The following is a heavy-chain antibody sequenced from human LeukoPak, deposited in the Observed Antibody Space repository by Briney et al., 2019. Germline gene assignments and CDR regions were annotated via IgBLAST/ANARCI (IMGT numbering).Heavy chain of an antibody. V-gene: IGHV4-59*12. D-gene: IGHD5-18*01. CDR2: IYYSGST. Sequence: SETLSLTCTVSGGSISSYYWSWIRQPPGKGLEWIGYIYYSGSTNYNPSLKSRVTISVDTSKNQFSLKLSSVTAADTAVYYCARDRRDTSMVWDYWGQGTLVTVSS. J-gene: IGHJ4*02. CDR3: ARDRRDTSMVWDY. CDR1: GGSISSYY.